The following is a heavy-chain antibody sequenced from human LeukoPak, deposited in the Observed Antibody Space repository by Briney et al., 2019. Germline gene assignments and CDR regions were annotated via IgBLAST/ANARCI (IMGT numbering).Heavy chain of an antibody. Sequence: SETLSLTCTVSGGSISSYYWSWIRQPPGKGLEWIGYIYYSGSTNYNPSLKSRVTISEDTSKNQFSLKLSSVTAADTAVYYCARVGKLQYYMDVWGKGTTATVSS. J-gene: IGHJ6*03. CDR2: IYYSGST. D-gene: IGHD4-11*01. V-gene: IGHV4-59*01. CDR1: GGSISSYY. CDR3: ARVGKLQYYMDV.